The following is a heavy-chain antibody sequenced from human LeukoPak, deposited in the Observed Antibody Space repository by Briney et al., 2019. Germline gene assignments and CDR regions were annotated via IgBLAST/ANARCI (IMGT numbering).Heavy chain of an antibody. CDR3: ASFYDRSGRDY. CDR1: GFTFSSYE. D-gene: IGHD3-22*01. V-gene: IGHV3-48*03. CDR2: IGTCGSPI. Sequence: GGSLRLSCAASGFTFSSYEMNWVRQAPGKGLEWVSYIGTCGSPISYADSVKGRFTVSRDNPKNSLYLQMNSLRAEDTAVYYCASFYDRSGRDYWGQGTLVTVSS. J-gene: IGHJ4*02.